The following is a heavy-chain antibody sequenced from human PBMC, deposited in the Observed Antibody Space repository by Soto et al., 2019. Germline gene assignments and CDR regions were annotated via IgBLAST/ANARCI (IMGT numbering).Heavy chain of an antibody. CDR1: GCSISSYY. CDR2: IYYSGST. V-gene: IGHV4-59*01. Sequence: SETLSLTCPGSGCSISSYYWSWIRQPPGKGLEWIGYIYYSGSTNYNPSLKSRVTISVDTSKNQFSLNLSSVTAADTAVYYCARGTEGLYCSGGSCYNNPFDYWGQGTLVTVSS. J-gene: IGHJ4*02. D-gene: IGHD2-15*01. CDR3: ARGTEGLYCSGGSCYNNPFDY.